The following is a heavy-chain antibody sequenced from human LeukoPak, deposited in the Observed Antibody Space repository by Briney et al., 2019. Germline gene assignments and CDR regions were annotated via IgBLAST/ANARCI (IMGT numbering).Heavy chain of an antibody. V-gene: IGHV4-39*01. CDR2: MYYSGSP. Sequence: SETLSLTCTVSGGSISSSSYYWGWLRQPRGKGLEWIVSMYYSGSPYYNPSLKTRVTISVDTSNNQFSLKLSSVTAADTAVYYCARHVRMATIFPMKGAIDYWGQGTLVTVSS. J-gene: IGHJ4*02. CDR1: GGSISSSSYY. D-gene: IGHD5-24*01. CDR3: ARHVRMATIFPMKGAIDY.